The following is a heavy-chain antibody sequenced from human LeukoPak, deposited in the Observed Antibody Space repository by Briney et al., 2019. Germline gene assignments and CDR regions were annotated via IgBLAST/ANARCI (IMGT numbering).Heavy chain of an antibody. J-gene: IGHJ4*02. V-gene: IGHV3-33*01. Sequence: GRSLRLSCAASGFTFSSYGMHWVRQAPGKGLEWVPVIWYDGSNKYYADSVKGRFTISRDNSKNTLYLQMNSLRAEDTAVYYCARAGIAVAGLDYWGQGTLVTVSS. D-gene: IGHD6-19*01. CDR3: ARAGIAVAGLDY. CDR2: IWYDGSNK. CDR1: GFTFSSYG.